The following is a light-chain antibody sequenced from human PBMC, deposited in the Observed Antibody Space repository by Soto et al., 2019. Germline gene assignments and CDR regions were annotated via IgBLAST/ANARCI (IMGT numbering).Light chain of an antibody. CDR1: QDIRNE. Sequence: DIQMTQSPSSLSASVGDRVTITCRASQDIRNELAWYQQKPGKVPKRLIYAASSLQSGVPSRFSGSGSGTDFTLTFSSLQLADFATYYCLLHHNYPPLTFGGGTKVEIK. CDR2: AAS. J-gene: IGKJ4*01. CDR3: LLHHNYPPLT. V-gene: IGKV1-17*01.